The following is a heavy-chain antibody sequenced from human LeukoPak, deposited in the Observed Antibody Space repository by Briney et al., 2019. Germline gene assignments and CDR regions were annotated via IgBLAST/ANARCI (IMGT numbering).Heavy chain of an antibody. Sequence: ASVKVSCKASGYGLTHYAMNWVRQAPGQGLEWMGWINPSTGGTNYAQKFQGRVTMTRDTSISTAYMDLSRLRSDDTAIYYCATDTPPYCNGGSCYFDWGQGTLVTVSS. J-gene: IGHJ4*02. CDR1: GYGLTHYA. CDR3: ATDTPPYCNGGSCYFD. V-gene: IGHV1-2*02. CDR2: INPSTGGT. D-gene: IGHD2-15*01.